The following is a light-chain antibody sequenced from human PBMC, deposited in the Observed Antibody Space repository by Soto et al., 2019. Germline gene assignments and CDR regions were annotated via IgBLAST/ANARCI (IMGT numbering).Light chain of an antibody. V-gene: IGLV1-44*01. CDR3: AAWDDSLQSWV. CDR1: NSNIGSHT. Sequence: QSVLTQPPSASGTPGQRVTISCSGSNSNIGSHTVNWYQQLPGTAPKLLIYTDNQRPSGVPDRFSDSKSGTSASLAISGLQSEDEADYHCAAWDDSLQSWVFGGGTKLTVL. J-gene: IGLJ3*02. CDR2: TDN.